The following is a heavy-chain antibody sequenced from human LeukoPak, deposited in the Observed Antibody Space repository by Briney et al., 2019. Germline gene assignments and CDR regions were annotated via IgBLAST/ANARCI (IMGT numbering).Heavy chain of an antibody. D-gene: IGHD6-13*01. CDR2: ISYDGSNK. CDR3: ARADIAAAGHFDY. CDR1: GFTFSSYA. Sequence: GRSLRLSCAASGFTFSSYAMHWVRQAPGKGLEWVAVISYDGSNKYYADSVKGRFTISRDNSKNTLYLQMNSLRAEDTAVYYCARADIAAAGHFDYWGQGTLVTVSS. V-gene: IGHV3-30-3*01. J-gene: IGHJ4*02.